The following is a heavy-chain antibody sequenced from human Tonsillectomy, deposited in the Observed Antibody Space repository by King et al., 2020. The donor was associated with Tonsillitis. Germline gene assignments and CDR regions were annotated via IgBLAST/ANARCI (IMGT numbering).Heavy chain of an antibody. J-gene: IGHJ6*04. D-gene: IGHD1-14*01. V-gene: IGHV3-7*03. CDR1: RFTFSYYW. CDR2: IKQDGSER. CDR3: AGDSPEVVDGPMDV. Sequence: VQLVESGGGLVQPGRSLRLSCAASRFTFSYYWMSWVRQAPGKGLEWVANIKQDGSERYYVDSVKGRFTISRDNAKNSLYLQMNSLRAEDTAVYYCAGDSPEVVDGPMDVWGKGTTVTVSS.